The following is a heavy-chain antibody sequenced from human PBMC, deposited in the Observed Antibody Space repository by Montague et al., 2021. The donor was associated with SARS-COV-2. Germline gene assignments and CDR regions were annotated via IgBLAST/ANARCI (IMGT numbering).Heavy chain of an antibody. CDR3: VRVSWYYYGSGAFDY. D-gene: IGHD3-10*01. V-gene: IGHV4-39*07. CDR1: GRSIISTSSY. CDR2: ISHRENT. Sequence: SETLSLTCTVSGRSIISTSSYWGWIRQPPGGGLEWIGSISHRENTSYNPSLKSPVTISVDTSKNQFSLKMISVTAADTGIYYCVRVSWYYYGSGAFDYWGQGTLVTVSA. J-gene: IGHJ4*02.